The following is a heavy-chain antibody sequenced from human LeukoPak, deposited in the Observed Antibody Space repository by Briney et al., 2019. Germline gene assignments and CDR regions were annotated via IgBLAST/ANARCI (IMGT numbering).Heavy chain of an antibody. D-gene: IGHD3-10*01. Sequence: ASVKVFCKASGYTFTGYYMHWVRQAPGQGLEWMGWINPNSGGTNYAQKFQGRVTMTRDTSISTAYMELSRLRSDDTAVYSCAREAAVGRHFDYWGQGTLATVSS. V-gene: IGHV1-2*02. CDR2: INPNSGGT. CDR3: AREAAVGRHFDY. J-gene: IGHJ4*02. CDR1: GYTFTGYY.